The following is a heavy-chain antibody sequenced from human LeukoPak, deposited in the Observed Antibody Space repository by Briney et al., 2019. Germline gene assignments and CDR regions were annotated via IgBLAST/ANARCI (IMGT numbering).Heavy chain of an antibody. V-gene: IGHV3-7*01. J-gene: IGHJ6*03. CDR3: ARFADYYYMDV. CDR1: GFTFSSYA. CDR2: IKQDGSEK. Sequence: GGSLRLSCAASGFTFSSYAMSWVRQAPGKGLEWVANIKQDGSEKYYVDSVKGRFTISRDNAKNSLYLQMNSLRAEDTAVYYCARFADYYYMDVWGKGTTVTVSS.